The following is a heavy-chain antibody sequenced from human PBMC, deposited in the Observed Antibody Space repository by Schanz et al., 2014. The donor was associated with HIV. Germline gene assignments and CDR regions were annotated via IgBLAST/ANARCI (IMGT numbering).Heavy chain of an antibody. V-gene: IGHV3-11*01. CDR1: GFTFSDYY. CDR2: VSRSGSAI. J-gene: IGHJ6*02. D-gene: IGHD3-3*01. CDR3: ARPDYDFWVDV. Sequence: VQLMESGGGLVQPGRSLRLSCAASGFTFSDYYMSWIRQAPGKGLEWVSYVSRSGSAISYADSVKGRFTISRDNAKNSLSLQMNSLRAEDTAVYYCARPDYDFWVDVWGQGTTVTVSS.